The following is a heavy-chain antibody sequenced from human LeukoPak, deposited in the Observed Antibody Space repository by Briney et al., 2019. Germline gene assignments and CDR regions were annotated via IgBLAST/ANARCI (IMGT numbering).Heavy chain of an antibody. CDR1: GFTFSSYA. CDR3: AKKGVGISDYYYYMDV. CDR2: ISGSGGST. Sequence: PGGSLRLSCAASGFTFSSYAMSWVRQAPGKGLEWVSAISGSGGSTYYADSVKGRFAISRDNSKNTLYLQMNSLRAEDTAVYYCAKKGVGISDYYYYMDVWGKGTTVTVSS. J-gene: IGHJ6*03. V-gene: IGHV3-23*01. D-gene: IGHD2/OR15-2a*01.